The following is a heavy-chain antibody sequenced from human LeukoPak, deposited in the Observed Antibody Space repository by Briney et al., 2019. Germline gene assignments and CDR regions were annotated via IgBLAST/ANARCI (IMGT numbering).Heavy chain of an antibody. CDR3: ARGFGAFDI. V-gene: IGHV3-48*01. Sequence: GGSLRLSCTASGFTVSSNYMSWVRQAPGKGLEWVSYISSSSSTIYYADSVKGRFTISRDNAKNSLYLQMNSLRAEDTAVYYCARGFGAFDIWGQGTMVTVSS. CDR1: GFTVSSNY. CDR2: ISSSSSTI. J-gene: IGHJ3*02. D-gene: IGHD3-3*01.